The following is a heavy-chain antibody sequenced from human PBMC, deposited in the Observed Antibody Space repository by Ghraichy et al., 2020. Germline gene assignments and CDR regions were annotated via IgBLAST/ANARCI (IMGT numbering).Heavy chain of an antibody. D-gene: IGHD1-26*01. V-gene: IGHV4-31*04. J-gene: IGHJ2*01. CDR2: MYYSAITKYSGVT. CDR1: GDSITSGAYY. CDR3: ARGAVGSVVWWFFDL. Sequence: SETLSLTCTVSGDSITSGAYYWSWIRQFPGGGLEWIGYMYYSAITKYSGVTKYNPSLKGRALISADTSKNQLSLNLSSVTASDTAVYYCARGAVGSVVWWFFDLWGRGTLVTVSS.